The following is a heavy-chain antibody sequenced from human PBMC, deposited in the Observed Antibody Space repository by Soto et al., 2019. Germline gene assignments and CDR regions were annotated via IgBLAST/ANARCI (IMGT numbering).Heavy chain of an antibody. CDR2: ISYDGSNK. J-gene: IGHJ4*02. Sequence: WWSLRLSCSASVFTFSSYGMHWFRQAPGKGLEWVAVISYDGSNKYYADSVKGRFTISRDNSKNTLYLQMNSLRAEDTAVYYCAKDGAAAAGLDYWGQGTLVTVSS. D-gene: IGHD6-13*01. V-gene: IGHV3-30*18. CDR1: VFTFSSYG. CDR3: AKDGAAAAGLDY.